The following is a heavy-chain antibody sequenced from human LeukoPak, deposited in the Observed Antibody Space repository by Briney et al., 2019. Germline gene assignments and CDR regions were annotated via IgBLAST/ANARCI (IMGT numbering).Heavy chain of an antibody. CDR3: ARGAQPYSSSSPVDY. CDR2: ISSNGGST. D-gene: IGHD6-6*01. V-gene: IGHV3-64*01. CDR1: GFTFSSYA. J-gene: IGHJ4*02. Sequence: GGSLRLSCAASGFTFSSYAMHWVRRAPGKGLEYVSAISSNGGSTYYANSVKGRFTISRDNSKNTLYLQMGSLRAEDMAVYYCARGAQPYSSSSPVDYWGQGTLVTVSS.